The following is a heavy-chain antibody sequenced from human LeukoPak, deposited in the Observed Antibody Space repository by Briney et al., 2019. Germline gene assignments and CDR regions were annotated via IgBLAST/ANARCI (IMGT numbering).Heavy chain of an antibody. CDR1: GGSISSYY. D-gene: IGHD1-14*01. V-gene: IGHV4-59*01. Sequence: SETLSLTCTVSGGSISSYYWHWMRQPPGKGLEWIGHTFYSGNAKYNPSLESRVTISVDRSKNQISLNLISVTAADTAVYYCAKGGPEASAGLSWFDPWGQGTLVTVSS. CDR3: AKGGPEASAGLSWFDP. J-gene: IGHJ5*02. CDR2: TFYSGNA.